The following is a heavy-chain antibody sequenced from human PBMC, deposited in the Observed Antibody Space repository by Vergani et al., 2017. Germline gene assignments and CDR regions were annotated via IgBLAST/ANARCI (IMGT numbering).Heavy chain of an antibody. CDR3: VRGHPIYSSGLDY. CDR2: INHSGST. J-gene: IGHJ4*02. V-gene: IGHV4-34*01. CDR1: GGSFSGYY. Sequence: QVQLQQWGGGLLKPSETLSLTCAVYGGSFSGYYWSWSRQPPGKGLEWIGEINHSGSTNYNPSLKSRVTISVDTSKNQFSLKLSSVTSADTAVYYCVRGHPIYSSGLDYWGQGTLVTVAS. D-gene: IGHD6-19*01.